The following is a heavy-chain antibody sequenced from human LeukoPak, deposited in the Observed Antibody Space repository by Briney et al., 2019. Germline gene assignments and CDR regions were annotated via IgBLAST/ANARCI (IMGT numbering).Heavy chain of an antibody. CDR3: ARAVGAYSYGTRYYFDY. J-gene: IGHJ4*02. CDR2: IIPIFGTA. Sequence: SVKVSCKASGGTFSSYAISWVRQAPGQGLEWMGGIIPIFGTANYAQKFQGRVTITTDESTSTAYMELSSLRSEDTAVYYRARAVGAYSYGTRYYFDYWGQGTLVTVSS. V-gene: IGHV1-69*05. CDR1: GGTFSSYA. D-gene: IGHD5-18*01.